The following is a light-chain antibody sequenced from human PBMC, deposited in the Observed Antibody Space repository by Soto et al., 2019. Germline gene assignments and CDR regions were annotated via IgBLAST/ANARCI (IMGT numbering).Light chain of an antibody. CDR2: DVN. CDR3: CSYAGSFTWV. V-gene: IGLV2-23*02. CDR1: SSDVGSYDL. J-gene: IGLJ3*02. Sequence: QSVLTQPASVSGSPGQSITISCTGTSSDVGSYDLVSWYQQHPNKAPKLMIYDVNKRPSGVSNRFSGSKSGNTASLTISGLQAEDEADYYCCSYAGSFTWVFGGGTKVTVL.